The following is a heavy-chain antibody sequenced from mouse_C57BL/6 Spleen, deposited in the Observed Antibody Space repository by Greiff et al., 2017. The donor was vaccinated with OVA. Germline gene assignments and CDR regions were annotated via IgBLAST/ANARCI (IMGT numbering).Heavy chain of an antibody. CDR3: AKSGYQAWFAY. CDR2: IYPGDGDT. D-gene: IGHD3-1*01. Sequence: VKLMESGPELVKPGASVKISCKASGYAFSSSWMNWVKQRPGKGLEWIGRIYPGDGDTNYNGKFKGKATLTADKSSSTAYMQLSSLTSEDSAVYFCAKSGYQAWFAYWGQGTLVTVSA. V-gene: IGHV1-82*01. CDR1: GYAFSSSW. J-gene: IGHJ3*01.